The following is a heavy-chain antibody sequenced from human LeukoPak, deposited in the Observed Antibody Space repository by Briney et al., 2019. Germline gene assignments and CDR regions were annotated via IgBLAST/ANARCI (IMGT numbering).Heavy chain of an antibody. D-gene: IGHD5-12*01. CDR3: TTDRGYDWDV. J-gene: IGHJ6*02. Sequence: PGGSLRLSCAASGFTFTTYWMHWVRQAPGKGLVWVSHINSDGSITSYADSVKGRFTISRDNAKNTLYLQMNSLKTEDTAVYYCTTDRGYDWDVWGQGTTVTVSS. CDR1: GFTFTTYW. V-gene: IGHV3-74*01. CDR2: INSDGSIT.